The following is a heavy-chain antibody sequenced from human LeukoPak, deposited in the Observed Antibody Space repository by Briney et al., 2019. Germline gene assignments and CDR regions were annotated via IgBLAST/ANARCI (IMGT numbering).Heavy chain of an antibody. V-gene: IGHV4-38-2*02. D-gene: IGHD6-13*01. CDR2: IYHSGST. CDR1: GYSISSGYY. CDR3: ARGGLVAAGTMSRAGNYYYYYMDV. J-gene: IGHJ6*03. Sequence: SETLSLTCTVSGYSISSGYYWGWIRQPPGKGLEWIGSIYHSGSTNYNPSLKSRVTISVDTSKNQFSLKLSSVTAADTAVYYCARGGLVAAGTMSRAGNYYYYYMDVWGKGTTVTISS.